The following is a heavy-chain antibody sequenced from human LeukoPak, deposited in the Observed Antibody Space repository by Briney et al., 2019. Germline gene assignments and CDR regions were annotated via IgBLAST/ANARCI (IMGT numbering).Heavy chain of an antibody. D-gene: IGHD1/OR15-1a*01. Sequence: PGGSLRLSCAASGFTFSDYYMSWIRQAPGKGLEWVSYISSSGSTIYYADSVKGRFTISRDNAKNSLYLQMSSLRAEDTAVYYCARVLLEHEYFDYWGQGTLVTVSS. J-gene: IGHJ4*02. V-gene: IGHV3-11*04. CDR3: ARVLLEHEYFDY. CDR1: GFTFSDYY. CDR2: ISSSGSTI.